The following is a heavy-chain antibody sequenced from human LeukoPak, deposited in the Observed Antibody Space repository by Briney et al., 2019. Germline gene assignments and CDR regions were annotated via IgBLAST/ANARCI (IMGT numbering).Heavy chain of an antibody. V-gene: IGHV3-21*01. D-gene: IGHD3-16*01. CDR3: ARVEGGAKWSHFDY. J-gene: IGHJ4*02. CDR1: GFTFSSYS. Sequence: GGSLRLSCAASGFTFSSYSMNWVRQAPGKGLEWVSSISSSSSYIYYADSVKGRFTISRDNAKNSLYLQMNSLRAEDTAVYYCARVEGGAKWSHFDYWGQGTLVTVSS. CDR2: ISSSSSYI.